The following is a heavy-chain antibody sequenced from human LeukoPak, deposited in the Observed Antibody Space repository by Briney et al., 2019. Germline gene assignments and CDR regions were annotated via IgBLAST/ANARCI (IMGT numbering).Heavy chain of an antibody. CDR1: GYTLPELS. CDR3: DMGVFKAGYFCN. Sequence: ASVKVSCKVSGYTLPELSMHWLRPAPGKGLAGMGGFDPEDGETIYAQKFQGRVTMTENISKDTAYMELTSERPDDRAVYYCDMGVFKAGYFCNCGQGTLVTVSS. CDR2: FDPEDGET. J-gene: IGHJ4*02. D-gene: IGHD6-19*01. V-gene: IGHV1-24*01.